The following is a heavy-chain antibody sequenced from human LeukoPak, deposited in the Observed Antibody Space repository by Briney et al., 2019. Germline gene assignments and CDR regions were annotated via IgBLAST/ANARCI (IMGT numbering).Heavy chain of an antibody. CDR2: ISYSGSTM. Sequence: GGSLRLSCAASGFTFSDYYMSWIRQAPGKGLEWVSYISYSGSTMYYADSVKGRFTISRDNAKNSLYLQMNSLRVEDTAVYYCARRGELLRDNWLDPWGQGALVTVSS. V-gene: IGHV3-11*04. D-gene: IGHD1-26*01. J-gene: IGHJ5*02. CDR3: ARRGELLRDNWLDP. CDR1: GFTFSDYY.